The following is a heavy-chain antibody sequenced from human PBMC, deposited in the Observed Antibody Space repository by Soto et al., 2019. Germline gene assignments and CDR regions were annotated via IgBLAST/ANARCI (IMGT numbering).Heavy chain of an antibody. Sequence: PSETLSLTCAVYGGSFSGYYWSWIRQPPGKGLEWIGEINHSGSTNYNPSLKSRVTISVDTSKNQFSLKLSSVTAADTAVYYCARKHRYSGYTTATLDYWGQGTLVTVS. D-gene: IGHD3-16*02. CDR3: ARKHRYSGYTTATLDY. V-gene: IGHV4-34*01. CDR2: INHSGST. CDR1: GGSFSGYY. J-gene: IGHJ4*02.